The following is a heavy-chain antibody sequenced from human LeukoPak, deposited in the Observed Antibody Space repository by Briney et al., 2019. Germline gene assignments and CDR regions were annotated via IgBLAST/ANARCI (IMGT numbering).Heavy chain of an antibody. CDR2: MNPSSGNT. Sequence: ASVKVSCKASGYTFTSYDINWVRQATGQGLEWMGWMNPSSGNTGYAQKFQGRVTMTRNTSISTAYMELSSLRSEDTAVYYCARVTIFGVGYYYYGMDVWGQGTTVTVSS. J-gene: IGHJ6*02. CDR1: GYTFTSYD. V-gene: IGHV1-8*01. D-gene: IGHD3-3*01. CDR3: ARVTIFGVGYYYYGMDV.